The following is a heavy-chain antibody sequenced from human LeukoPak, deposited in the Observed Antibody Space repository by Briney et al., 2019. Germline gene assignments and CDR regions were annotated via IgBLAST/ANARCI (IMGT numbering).Heavy chain of an antibody. J-gene: IGHJ4*02. Sequence: SETLSLTCAVYGGSFSGYYWSWIRQPPGKGLEWIGEINHSGSTNYNPSLKSRVTISIDTSKNQFSLKLSSVTAADTAVYYCARGRRYYYDSTPYYWGQGTLVTVSS. CDR3: ARGRRYYYDSTPYY. CDR2: INHSGST. D-gene: IGHD3-22*01. CDR1: GGSFSGYY. V-gene: IGHV4-34*01.